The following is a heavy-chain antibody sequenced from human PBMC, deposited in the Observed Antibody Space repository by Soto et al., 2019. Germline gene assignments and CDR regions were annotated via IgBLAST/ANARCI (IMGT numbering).Heavy chain of an antibody. CDR1: GFTFSSYS. CDR2: ISSSSSYI. J-gene: IGHJ6*02. Sequence: EVQLVESGGGLVKPGGSLRLSCAASGFTFSSYSMNWVRQAPGKGLEWVSSISSSSSYIYYADSVKGRFTIAIDNAKNSLYLQMNSLRAEDTAVYYCARDRTIFGVGYGMDVWGQGTTVTVSS. V-gene: IGHV3-21*01. D-gene: IGHD3-3*01. CDR3: ARDRTIFGVGYGMDV.